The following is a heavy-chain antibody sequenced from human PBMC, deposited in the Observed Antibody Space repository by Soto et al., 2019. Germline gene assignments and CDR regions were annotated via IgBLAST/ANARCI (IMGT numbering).Heavy chain of an antibody. CDR2: INPKSGGT. V-gene: IGHV1-2*02. CDR3: ARDLAKGGGSAGFDY. J-gene: IGHJ4*02. D-gene: IGHD1-26*01. CDR1: GYTFTVYY. Sequence: GASVKVSCKASGYTFTVYYMHWVRQAPGQGLEWMGWINPKSGGTMYPQKFQGRVTMTWDTSISTAYMALTRLRSDDTAVYYCARDLAKGGGSAGFDYWGQGTLVTVSS.